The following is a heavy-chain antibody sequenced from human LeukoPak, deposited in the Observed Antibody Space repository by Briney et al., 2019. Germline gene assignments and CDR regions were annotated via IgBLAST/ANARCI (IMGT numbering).Heavy chain of an antibody. D-gene: IGHD6-13*01. V-gene: IGHV3-23*01. CDR2: ISGSGGST. J-gene: IGHJ4*02. Sequence: AGGSLRLSCAASGFTFSSYAMSWVRQAPGKGLEWVSAISGSGGSTYYADSVKGRFTISRDNSENTLYLQMNSLRAEDTAVYYCAKDSSSWYFYFDYWGQGTLVTVSS. CDR1: GFTFSSYA. CDR3: AKDSSSWYFYFDY.